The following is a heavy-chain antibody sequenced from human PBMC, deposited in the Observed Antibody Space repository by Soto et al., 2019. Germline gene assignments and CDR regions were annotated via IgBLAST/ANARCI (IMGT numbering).Heavy chain of an antibody. D-gene: IGHD3-3*01. CDR3: ARGLTYYDFWSGYYTAGYYYGMDV. V-gene: IGHV4-34*01. CDR2: INHSGST. Sequence: SETLSLTCAVYGGSFSGYYWSWIRQPPGKGLEWIGEINHSGSTNYNPSLKSRVTISVDTSKNQFSLKLSSVTAADTAVYYCARGLTYYDFWSGYYTAGYYYGMDVWGQGTTVTVSS. J-gene: IGHJ6*02. CDR1: GGSFSGYY.